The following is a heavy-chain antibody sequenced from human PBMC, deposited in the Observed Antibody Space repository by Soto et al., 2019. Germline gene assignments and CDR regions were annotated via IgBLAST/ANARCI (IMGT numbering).Heavy chain of an antibody. CDR1: GFTVSSNY. CDR3: AREPAMTTSTDDAFDI. D-gene: IGHD2-2*01. V-gene: IGHV3-53*04. CDR2: IYSGGST. J-gene: IGHJ3*02. Sequence: EVQLVESGGGLVQPGGSLRLSCAASGFTVSSNYMSWVRQAPGKGLEWVSVIYSGGSTYYADSVKGRFNISRHNSKNTLYLQMNSLRAEDTAVYYCAREPAMTTSTDDAFDIWGQGTMVTVSS.